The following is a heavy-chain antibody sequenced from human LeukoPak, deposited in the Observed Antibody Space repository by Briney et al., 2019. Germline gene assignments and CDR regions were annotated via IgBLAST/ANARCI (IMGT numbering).Heavy chain of an antibody. D-gene: IGHD2-2*01. J-gene: IGHJ4*02. Sequence: PSETLSLTCTVSGGSISSSSYYWGWIRQPPGKGLEWIGSIYYSGSTYYNPSLKSRVTISVDTSKNQFSLKLSSVTAADTAVYYCARQTEYPYFDYWGQGTLVTVSS. CDR3: ARQTEYPYFDY. V-gene: IGHV4-39*07. CDR1: GGSISSSSYY. CDR2: IYYSGST.